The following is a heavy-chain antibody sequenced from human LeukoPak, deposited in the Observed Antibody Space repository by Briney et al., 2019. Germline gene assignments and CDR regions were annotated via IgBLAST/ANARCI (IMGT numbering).Heavy chain of an antibody. D-gene: IGHD3-3*01. CDR2: ISSSSSYI. V-gene: IGHV3-21*04. CDR3: AKGHFFGVVIISPY. Sequence: GGSLRLSCAASGFTFSSYSMNWVRQAPGKGLEWVSSISSSSSYIYYADSVKGRFTISRDNAKNSLYLQMNSLRAEDTAVYYCAKGHFFGVVIISPYWGQGTLVTVSS. CDR1: GFTFSSYS. J-gene: IGHJ4*02.